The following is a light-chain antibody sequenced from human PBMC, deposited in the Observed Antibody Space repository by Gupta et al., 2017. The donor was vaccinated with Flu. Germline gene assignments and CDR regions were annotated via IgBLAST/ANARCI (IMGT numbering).Light chain of an antibody. V-gene: IGKV1-39*01. J-gene: IGKJ2*01. CDR3: QQSYSAPYT. Sequence: GDRVTLSCRASQTINTYLNWYQQKPGKAPKLLIFAASSLQSGVPSRFSGSGSGTDFTLTISSLQPEDFVTYYCQQSYSAPYTFAQGTKLEMK. CDR1: QTINTY. CDR2: AAS.